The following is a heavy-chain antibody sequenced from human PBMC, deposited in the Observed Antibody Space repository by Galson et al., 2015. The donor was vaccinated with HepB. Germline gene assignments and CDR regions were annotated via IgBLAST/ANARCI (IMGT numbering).Heavy chain of an antibody. CDR1: GASLSGNY. V-gene: IGHV4-34*01. CDR3: ARGVYYGNGGFHRLYFDS. Sequence: SETLSLTCAVYGASLSGNYWSWIRQPPGKGLEWIGHINHSGTTTYTPSLRGRVTISLDTAKKQSILKLSSVTAADTAVYYCARGVYYGNGGFHRLYFDSWGQGTLVTVSS. CDR2: INHSGTT. D-gene: IGHD3-22*01. J-gene: IGHJ4*02.